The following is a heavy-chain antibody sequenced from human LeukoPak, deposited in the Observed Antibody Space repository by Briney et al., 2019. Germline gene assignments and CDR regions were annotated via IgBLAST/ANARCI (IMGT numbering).Heavy chain of an antibody. V-gene: IGHV3-21*01. D-gene: IGHD3-22*01. CDR2: ISSSSSYI. J-gene: IGHJ4*02. Sequence: GGSLRLSCAAPGFTFSSYSMNWVRQAPGKGLEWVSSISSSSSYIYYADSVKGRFTISRDNAKNSLYLQMNSLRAEDTAVYYCARVEDSSGWEFDYWGQGTLVTVSS. CDR3: ARVEDSSGWEFDY. CDR1: GFTFSSYS.